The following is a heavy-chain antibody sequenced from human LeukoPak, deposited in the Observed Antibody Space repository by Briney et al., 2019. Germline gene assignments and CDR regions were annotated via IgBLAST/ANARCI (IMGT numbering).Heavy chain of an antibody. CDR3: ARLMAGSFAFDY. D-gene: IGHD6-19*01. CDR2: ISSSSSYI. CDR1: GFTFSSYS. J-gene: IGHJ4*02. Sequence: GSLRLSCAASGFTFSSYSMNWVRQAPGKGLEWVSSISSSSSYIYYADSVKGRFTISRDNAKNSLYLQMNSLRAEDTAVYYCARLMAGSFAFDYWGQGTLVTVSS. V-gene: IGHV3-21*01.